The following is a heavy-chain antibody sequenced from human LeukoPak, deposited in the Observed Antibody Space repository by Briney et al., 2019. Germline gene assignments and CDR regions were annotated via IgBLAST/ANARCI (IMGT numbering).Heavy chain of an antibody. D-gene: IGHD2/OR15-2a*01. Sequence: GGSLRLSCTASGFTFGDYAMSWVPQAPGKGLEWVGFIRSKAYGGTTEYAASVKGRCTISRDDSKSIAYLQMNSLKTEDTAVYYYTRDFSSGGTSLGFDYWGQGTLVTVSS. CDR1: GFTFGDYA. J-gene: IGHJ4*02. CDR2: IRSKAYGGTT. CDR3: TRDFSSGGTSLGFDY. V-gene: IGHV3-49*04.